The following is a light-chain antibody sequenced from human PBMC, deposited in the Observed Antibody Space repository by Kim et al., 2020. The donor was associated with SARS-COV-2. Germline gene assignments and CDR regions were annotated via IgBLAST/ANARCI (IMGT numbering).Light chain of an antibody. Sequence: YNYVSWYQQHPGKAPKVLIYDVSERPSGISSRFSGSKSGKTASLTISGLQAEDEAYYYCSSYATGSTWVFGVGTKVTVL. J-gene: IGLJ3*02. CDR1: YNY. CDR2: DVS. CDR3: SSYATGSTWV. V-gene: IGLV2-14*03.